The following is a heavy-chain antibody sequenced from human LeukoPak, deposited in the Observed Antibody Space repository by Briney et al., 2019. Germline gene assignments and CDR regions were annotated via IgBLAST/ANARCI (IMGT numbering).Heavy chain of an antibody. CDR1: GYTFTSYA. CDR2: INTNTGNP. Sequence: GASVKVSCKASGYTFTSYAMNWVRQAPGQGLEWMGWINTNTGNPTYAQGFTGRFVFSLDTSVSTAYLQISSLKAEDTAVYYCARGLGLSGYSGYDLVYWGQGTLVTVSS. D-gene: IGHD5-12*01. CDR3: ARGLGLSGYSGYDLVY. V-gene: IGHV7-4-1*02. J-gene: IGHJ4*02.